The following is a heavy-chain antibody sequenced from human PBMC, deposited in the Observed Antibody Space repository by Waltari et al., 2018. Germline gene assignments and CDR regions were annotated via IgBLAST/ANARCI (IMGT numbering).Heavy chain of an antibody. Sequence: QVQLVQSGSELKKPGASVKVSCKASGYTFTNYAINWLRQAPGQGLELMGWINTNTGNPTHVQGFTGRFVFSLDTSVSTAYLRINSLKANDTAVYYCAREVVPAATIVVNWFDPWGQGTLVTVSS. D-gene: IGHD2-2*01. J-gene: IGHJ5*02. CDR3: AREVVPAATIVVNWFDP. CDR1: GYTFTNYA. V-gene: IGHV7-4-1*02. CDR2: INTNTGNP.